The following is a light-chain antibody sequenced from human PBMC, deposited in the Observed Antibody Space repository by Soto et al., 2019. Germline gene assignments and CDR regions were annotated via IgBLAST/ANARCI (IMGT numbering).Light chain of an antibody. CDR2: GTS. Sequence: EIVVTQSPGTLSLSPGERATLSCRASQSISNFHLAWYQQKPGQAPRLLIYGTSTRATGGIADRFSGSGSGTDFTLTISRLEPEDFAVYYCQCYGTSVTVGGGTKVDIK. CDR1: QSISNFH. V-gene: IGKV3-20*01. CDR3: QCYGTSVT. J-gene: IGKJ4*01.